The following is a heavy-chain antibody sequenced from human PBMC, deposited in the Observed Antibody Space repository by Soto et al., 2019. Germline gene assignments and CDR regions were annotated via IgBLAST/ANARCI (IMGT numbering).Heavy chain of an antibody. CDR1: GFICSSYD. V-gene: IGHV3-23*01. Sequence: QAGGSLRLSCAASGFICSSYDMSWVRQAPGKGLEWVSTILVDGRTFYVDSVKGRFTISRDTSQNTLYLQMNSLTAGDTALYYCAKATATGGGAFDICGQGTMVTVSS. CDR2: ILVDGRT. J-gene: IGHJ3*02. CDR3: AKATATGGGAFDI. D-gene: IGHD2-8*02.